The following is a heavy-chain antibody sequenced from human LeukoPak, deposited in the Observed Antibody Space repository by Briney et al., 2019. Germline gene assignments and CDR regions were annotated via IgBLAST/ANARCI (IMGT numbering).Heavy chain of an antibody. CDR2: IIPIFGTA. CDR3: ARVDDGSGSYSNPYYFDY. D-gene: IGHD3-10*01. V-gene: IGHV1-69*13. J-gene: IGHJ4*02. CDR1: GGTFSSYA. Sequence: ASVKVSCKASGGTFSSYAISWVRQAPGQGLEWMGGIIPIFGTANYAQKFQGRVTITADESTSTAYMELSSLRSEDTAVYYCARVDDGSGSYSNPYYFDYWGQGTLVTVSS.